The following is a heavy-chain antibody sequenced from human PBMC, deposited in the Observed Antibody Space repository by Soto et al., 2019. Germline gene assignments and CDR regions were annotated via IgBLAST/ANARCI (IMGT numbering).Heavy chain of an antibody. CDR2: IKQDGSEK. CDR1: GFFFSSYL. CDR3: ARSANGWFDP. J-gene: IGHJ5*02. Sequence: VCLRLSCAASGFFFSSYLMNWVRQAPGKGLEWVANIKQDGSEKYYVDSVKGRFTISRDNAKNSLYLQMNSLRAEDTAVYYCARSANGWFDPWGQGTLVTVSS. V-gene: IGHV3-7*03.